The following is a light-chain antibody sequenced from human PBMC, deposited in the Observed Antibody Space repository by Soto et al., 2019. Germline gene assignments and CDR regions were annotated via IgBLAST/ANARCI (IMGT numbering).Light chain of an antibody. Sequence: EIVLTQSPGTLSLSPGERATLSCRASQSVSSSYLAWYQQKPGQAPRLLIYGASSRTTGIPDRFSDSGSGTDFTLTISRLEHEDFAVDYCQQYGSSPSTFGEGTKVEIK. J-gene: IGKJ1*01. CDR2: GAS. V-gene: IGKV3-20*01. CDR1: QSVSSSY. CDR3: QQYGSSPST.